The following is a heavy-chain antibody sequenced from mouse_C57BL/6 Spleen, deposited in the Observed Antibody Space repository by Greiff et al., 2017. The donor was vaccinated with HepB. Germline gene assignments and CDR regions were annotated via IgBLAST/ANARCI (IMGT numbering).Heavy chain of an antibody. J-gene: IGHJ1*03. Sequence: VQLQQSGAELVKPGASVKISCKASGYTFTDYYINWVKQRPGQGLEWIGKIGPGSGSTYYNEKFKGKATLTADKSSSTAYMQHSSLTSEDSAVYFCARPYYYGSSYVEWYFDVWGTGTTVTVSS. CDR1: GYTFTDYY. D-gene: IGHD1-1*01. CDR2: IGPGSGST. V-gene: IGHV1-77*01. CDR3: ARPYYYGSSYVEWYFDV.